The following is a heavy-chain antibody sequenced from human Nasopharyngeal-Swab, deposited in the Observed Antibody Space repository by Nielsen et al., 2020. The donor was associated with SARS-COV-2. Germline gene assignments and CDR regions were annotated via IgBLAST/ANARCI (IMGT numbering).Heavy chain of an antibody. D-gene: IGHD5-12*01. V-gene: IGHV1-69*13. J-gene: IGHJ4*02. CDR2: IIPMFHRA. Sequence: SVKVSCKASGGTFSTYGISWVRQAPGQGLEWMGGIIPMFHRANYAQKFQGRVTITADESTSTASMELSSLRSEDTAVYYCARGGRGYSGYDGGFGYWGQGTLVTVSS. CDR1: GGTFSTYG. CDR3: ARGGRGYSGYDGGFGY.